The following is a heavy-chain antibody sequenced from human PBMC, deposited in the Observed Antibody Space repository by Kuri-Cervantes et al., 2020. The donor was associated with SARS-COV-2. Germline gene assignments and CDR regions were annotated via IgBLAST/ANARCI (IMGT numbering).Heavy chain of an antibody. CDR2: ISACNGNT. Sequence: ASVKVSCKASGYTFTSYGISWVRQAPGQGLEWMGWISACNGNTNYAQKLQGRVTMTTDTSTCTAYMELRSLRSDDTAVYYCARLLSSTIFGVVIGYYMDVWGKGTTVTVSS. D-gene: IGHD3-3*01. CDR1: GYTFTSYG. V-gene: IGHV1-18*01. J-gene: IGHJ6*03. CDR3: ARLLSSTIFGVVIGYYMDV.